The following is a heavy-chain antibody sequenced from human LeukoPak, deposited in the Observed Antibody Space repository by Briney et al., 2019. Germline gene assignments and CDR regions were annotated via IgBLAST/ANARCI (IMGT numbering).Heavy chain of an antibody. Sequence: SETLSLTCTVSGGSISSYYWSWIRQPAGKGLEWIGRIYTSGSTNYNPSVKSRVTISLDTSKNQFSLKLSSVTAADTAVYYCARSSQDYDFWSGYSGYYYMDVWGKGTTVTVSS. D-gene: IGHD3-3*01. CDR1: GGSISSYY. J-gene: IGHJ6*03. CDR2: IYTSGST. CDR3: ARSSQDYDFWSGYSGYYYMDV. V-gene: IGHV4-4*07.